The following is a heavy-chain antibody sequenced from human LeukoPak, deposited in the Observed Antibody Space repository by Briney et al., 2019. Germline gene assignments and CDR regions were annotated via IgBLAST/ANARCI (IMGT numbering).Heavy chain of an antibody. CDR3: ARDSRGLSYYDSRGYGVDY. D-gene: IGHD3-22*01. CDR2: ISSSSTYI. CDR1: GFTFSSYA. Sequence: GGSLRLSCAASGFTFSSYAMSWVRQAPGKGLEWVSSISSSSTYIYYADSVKGRFTISRDNARNSLYLQMNSLRAEDTAVYYCARDSRGLSYYDSRGYGVDYWGQGTLVTVSS. J-gene: IGHJ4*02. V-gene: IGHV3-21*01.